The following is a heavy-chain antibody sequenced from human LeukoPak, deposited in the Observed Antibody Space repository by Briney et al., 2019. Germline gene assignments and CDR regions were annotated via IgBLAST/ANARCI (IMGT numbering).Heavy chain of an antibody. Sequence: SVKISCKASGGTLSRSAISWVRHAPGQGLEWMGEIIPLFGTTNYAQKIHGSVTITADESTRTAYTELRSLRSEDTAVYYCAIVHGTSYNWGQGTLVTVSS. CDR2: IIPLFGTT. CDR3: AIVHGTSYN. J-gene: IGHJ4*02. D-gene: IGHD4/OR15-4a*01. CDR1: GGTLSRSA. V-gene: IGHV1-69*13.